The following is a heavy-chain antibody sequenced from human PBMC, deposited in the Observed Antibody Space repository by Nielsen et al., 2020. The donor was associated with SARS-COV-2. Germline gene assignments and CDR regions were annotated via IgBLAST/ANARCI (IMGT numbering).Heavy chain of an antibody. D-gene: IGHD1-26*01. CDR3: ARDLKLVGAIRRDSPDAFDI. J-gene: IGHJ3*02. CDR2: INAGNGNT. V-gene: IGHV1-3*01. CDR1: GYMFTTYT. Sequence: ASVNVSCKASGYMFTTYTIHWVRQAHGQRLEWMGWINAGNGNTKSSKKFQGRVTITRDTSASTAYMELSSLRSEDTAVYYCARDLKLVGAIRRDSPDAFDIWGQGTMVTVSS.